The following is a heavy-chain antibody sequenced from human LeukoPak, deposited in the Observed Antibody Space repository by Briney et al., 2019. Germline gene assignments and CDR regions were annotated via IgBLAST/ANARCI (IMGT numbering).Heavy chain of an antibody. D-gene: IGHD1-26*01. CDR2: VSGSGGST. V-gene: IGHV3-23*01. J-gene: IGHJ4*02. CDR3: AKDSHSGTYFDS. Sequence: PGGSLRLSCAASGFTVSNNYMTWVRQAPGKGLEWVSAVSGSGGSTYYADSVKGRFTISRDNSKSTLFLQMNSLRAEDTAVYYCAKDSHSGTYFDSWGRGTLVTVSS. CDR1: GFTVSNNY.